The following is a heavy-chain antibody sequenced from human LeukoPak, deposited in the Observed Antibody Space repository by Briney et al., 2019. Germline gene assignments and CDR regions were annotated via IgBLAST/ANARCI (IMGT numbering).Heavy chain of an antibody. D-gene: IGHD6-13*01. J-gene: IGHJ4*02. CDR1: GFTFGDTW. CDR2: IKPDGTTK. CDR3: ARSIPYGTTWYGRSDY. Sequence: GGSLRLSWAASGFTFGDTWMNWVRQAPGQGPEWVANIKPDGTTKFYVDSVKGRFTISRDNALNSLYLQMNSLRAEDTAIYYCARSIPYGTTWYGRSDYWGQGTLVTVSS. V-gene: IGHV3-7*03.